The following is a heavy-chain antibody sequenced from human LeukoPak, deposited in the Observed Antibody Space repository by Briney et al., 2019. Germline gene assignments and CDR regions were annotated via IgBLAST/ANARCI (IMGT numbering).Heavy chain of an antibody. CDR2: MNPNSGNT. J-gene: IGHJ4*02. Sequence: ASVKVSCKASGYTFTSYDINWVRQATGQGLERMGWMNPNSGNTGYAQKFQGRVTMTRNTSISTAYMELSSLRSEDTAVYYCARGRYDFWSGYSKTGNFNFDYWGQGTLVTVSS. CDR3: ARGRYDFWSGYSKTGNFNFDY. D-gene: IGHD3-3*01. V-gene: IGHV1-8*01. CDR1: GYTFTSYD.